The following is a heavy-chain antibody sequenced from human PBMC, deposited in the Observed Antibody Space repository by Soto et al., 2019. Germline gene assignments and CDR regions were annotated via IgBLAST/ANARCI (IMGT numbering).Heavy chain of an antibody. D-gene: IGHD2-2*02. J-gene: IGHJ6*02. CDR2: SSSRSDI. Sequence: GGVLRRCWAGSGSTFSTYSLTSCRQARGTALEWGSSSSSRSDIYYEDSVKGSVTIPRKTARNSVSLQMNILRAEDTAVYYCEREYTAWPLAYGLDVWGQGTTVTVSS. CDR3: EREYTAWPLAYGLDV. CDR1: GSTFSTYS. V-gene: IGHV3-21*04.